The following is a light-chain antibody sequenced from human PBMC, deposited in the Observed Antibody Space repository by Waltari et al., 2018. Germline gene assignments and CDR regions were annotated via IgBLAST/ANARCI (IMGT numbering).Light chain of an antibody. CDR3: QQFYSTPIT. J-gene: IGKJ5*01. CDR1: QSVLYNSNNLNY. V-gene: IGKV4-1*01. CDR2: WAS. Sequence: ILMTQSPDSLAVSLGERATINCKSSQSVLYNSNNLNYLAWYQQKPGQPPKLLLYWASTRESGVPDRFSGSGSETDFTLTISSLQAEDVAVYFCQQFYSTPITFGQGTRLEI.